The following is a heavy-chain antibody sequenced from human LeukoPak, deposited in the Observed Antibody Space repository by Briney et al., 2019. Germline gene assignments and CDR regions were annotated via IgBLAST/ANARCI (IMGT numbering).Heavy chain of an antibody. CDR3: ARTDWFDP. V-gene: IGHV3-74*01. J-gene: IGHJ5*02. CDR1: GFTFSSYA. Sequence: QPGGSLRLSCAASGFTFSSYAMSWVRQAPGKGLVWVARIKGDGSATYYADSVKGRFTISRDNAKSTLYLQMNSLRVEDTALYFCARTDWFDPWGQGTLVTVSS. CDR2: IKGDGSAT.